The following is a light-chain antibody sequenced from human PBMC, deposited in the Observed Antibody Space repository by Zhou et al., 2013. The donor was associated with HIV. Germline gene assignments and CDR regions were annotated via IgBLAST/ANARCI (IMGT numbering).Light chain of an antibody. CDR3: QQYKSYSWT. V-gene: IGKV1-39*01. J-gene: IGKJ1*01. CDR1: QSISSY. Sequence: DIQMTQSPSSLSASVGDRVTITCRASQSISSYLNWYQQKPGKAPKLLIYAASSLQSGVPSRFSGSGSGTQFTLTISSLQPDDVATYYCQQYKSYSWTFGQGTEGG. CDR2: AAS.